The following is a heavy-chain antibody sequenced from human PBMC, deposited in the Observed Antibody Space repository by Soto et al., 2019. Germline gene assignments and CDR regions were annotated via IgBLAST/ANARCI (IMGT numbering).Heavy chain of an antibody. D-gene: IGHD5-18*01. Sequence: SETLSLTCTVSGGSISSYYWSWIRQPAGTGLEWXGRIXXXGXTXXXPXXXXRVTMSVDTSKNQFSLKLRSVTAADTAVYYCARDVDTAGGALFDYWGQGTLVTVSS. V-gene: IGHV4-4*07. CDR1: GGSISSYY. CDR3: ARDVDTAGGALFDY. J-gene: IGHJ4*02. CDR2: IXXXGXT.